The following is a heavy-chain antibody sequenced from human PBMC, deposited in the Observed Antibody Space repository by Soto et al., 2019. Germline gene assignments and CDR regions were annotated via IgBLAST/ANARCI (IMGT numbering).Heavy chain of an antibody. CDR1: GDSISSYY. V-gene: IGHV4-59*01. CDR3: ARSNGDYGDY. CDR2: IYYSGST. J-gene: IGHJ4*02. D-gene: IGHD4-17*01. Sequence: SETLSLTCTVSGDSISSYYWSWIRQPPGKGLEWIGYIYYSGSTNYNPSLKSRVTISVDTSKNQFSLKLSSVTAADTAVYYCARSNGDYGDYWSQGTQVTVSS.